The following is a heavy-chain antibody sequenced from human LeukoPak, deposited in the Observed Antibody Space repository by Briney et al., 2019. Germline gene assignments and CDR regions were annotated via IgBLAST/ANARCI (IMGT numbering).Heavy chain of an antibody. D-gene: IGHD1-26*01. CDR2: INSNSGGT. J-gene: IGHJ4*02. V-gene: IGHV1-2*02. Sequence: ASVKVSCKASGYTXTGYYVHWVRQAPGQGLEWMGRINSNSGGTNYAQKFQGRFTMTRDTSISTAYMELSRLTSDDTAVYYCVRDQGAYWGQGTLVTVSS. CDR3: VRDQGAY. CDR1: GYTXTGYY.